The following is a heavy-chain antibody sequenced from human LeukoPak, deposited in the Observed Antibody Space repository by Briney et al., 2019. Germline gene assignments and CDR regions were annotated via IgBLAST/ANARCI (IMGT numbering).Heavy chain of an antibody. CDR2: MYYSGST. CDR3: HYGMDV. CDR1: GGSISSSSYY. Sequence: SSETLSLTCNVSGGSISSSSYYWGWIRQPPGKGLEWIGSMYYSGSTYYNPSLKSRVTISVDTSKNQFSLKLSSVTAADTAVYWCHYGMDVWGQGTTVTVSS. J-gene: IGHJ6*02. V-gene: IGHV4-39*01.